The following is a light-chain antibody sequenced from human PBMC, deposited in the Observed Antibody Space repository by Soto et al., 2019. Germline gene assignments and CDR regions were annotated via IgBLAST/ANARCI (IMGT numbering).Light chain of an antibody. CDR1: QSASSY. CDR3: QVRTNWSIA. CDR2: DAS. V-gene: IGKV3-11*01. J-gene: IGKJ5*01. Sequence: EIVLTQSPATLSLSPGERATLSCRASQSASSYLAWYQQKPGQAPRLLIYDASNRATGIPARFSGTGSGTDFTLTINNLEPEDFAVYYCQVRTNWSIAFGRGTRLEIK.